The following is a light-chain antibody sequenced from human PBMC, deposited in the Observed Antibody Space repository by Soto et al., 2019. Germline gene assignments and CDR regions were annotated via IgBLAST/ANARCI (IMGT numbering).Light chain of an antibody. CDR3: QQRSNWPLT. J-gene: IGKJ4*01. CDR2: DAS. V-gene: IGKV3-11*01. CDR1: QSVSSY. Sequence: EIVLTQSPATLSLSPGERATLSCRASQSVSSYLAWYQQKPGQAPRLLIYDASNRATGIPARFSGSGSGTDCTLTISSLGPEDFAVYYCQQRSNWPLTFGGGTGLEIK.